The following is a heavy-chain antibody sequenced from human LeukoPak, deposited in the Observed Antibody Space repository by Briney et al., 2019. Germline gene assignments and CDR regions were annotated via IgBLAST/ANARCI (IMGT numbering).Heavy chain of an antibody. J-gene: IGHJ4*02. V-gene: IGHV4-59*01. Sequence: SETLSLNCTASGGSISSYYWSWLRQPPGKGLEWVGYIYYSGTTNYNPSLKRRATISVDTSKTQFSLKLSSITAADTAVYYCANSPVGYCDYGSAFVDYWGQGTLVSDSS. CDR3: ANSPVGYCDYGSAFVDY. CDR2: IYYSGTT. CDR1: GGSISSYY. D-gene: IGHD4-17*01.